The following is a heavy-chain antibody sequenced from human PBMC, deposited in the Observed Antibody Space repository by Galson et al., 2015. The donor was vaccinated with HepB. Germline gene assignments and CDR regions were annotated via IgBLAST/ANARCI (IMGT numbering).Heavy chain of an antibody. CDR3: ARDSSTIFGVDPAAY. V-gene: IGHV1-69*13. CDR1: GGTFSSYA. Sequence: SVKVSCKASGGTFSSYAISWVRQAPGQGLEWMGGIIPIFGTANYAQKFQGRVTITADESTSTAYMELSSLRSEDTAVYYCARDSSTIFGVDPAAYWGQGTLVTVSS. J-gene: IGHJ4*02. D-gene: IGHD3-3*01. CDR2: IIPIFGTA.